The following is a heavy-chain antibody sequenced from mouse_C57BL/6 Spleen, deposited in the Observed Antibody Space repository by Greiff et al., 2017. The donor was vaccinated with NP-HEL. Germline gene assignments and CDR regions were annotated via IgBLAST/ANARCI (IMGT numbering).Heavy chain of an antibody. CDR1: GFTFSSYG. V-gene: IGHV5-6*02. CDR3: ARQDFGAY. Sequence: DVKLQESGGDLVKPGGSLKLSCAASGFTFSSYGMSWVRQTPDKRLEWVATISSGGSYTYYLDSVKGRFTISRDNAKNTLYLQMSSLKSEDTAMYYCARQDFGAYWGQGTLVTVSA. J-gene: IGHJ3*01. CDR2: ISSGGSYT.